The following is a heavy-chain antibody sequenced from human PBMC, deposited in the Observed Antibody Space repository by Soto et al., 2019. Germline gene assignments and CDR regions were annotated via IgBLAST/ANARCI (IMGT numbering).Heavy chain of an antibody. D-gene: IGHD6-19*01. V-gene: IGHV3-23*01. Sequence: PGGSLRLSCAASGFTFSSYAMSWVRQAPGKGLEWVSAISGSGGSTYYADSVKGRFTISRDNSKNTLYLQMNSLRAEDTAVYYYANVAVAAPRYDYWGQGTLVTVSS. CDR1: GFTFSSYA. CDR2: ISGSGGST. CDR3: ANVAVAAPRYDY. J-gene: IGHJ4*02.